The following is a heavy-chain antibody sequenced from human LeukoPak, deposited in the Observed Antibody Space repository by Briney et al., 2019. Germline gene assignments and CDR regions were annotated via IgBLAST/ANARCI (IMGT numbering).Heavy chain of an antibody. CDR3: ARGSRGITMVRGANDY. V-gene: IGHV1-2*02. CDR1: GYTFTGYY. J-gene: IGHJ4*02. D-gene: IGHD3-10*01. CDR2: INPNSGGT. Sequence: GASVKVSCRASGYTFTGYYMHWVRQAPGQGLEWMGWINPNSGGTNYAQKFQGRVTMTRDTSISTAYMELSRLRSDDTAVYYCARGSRGITMVRGANDYWGQGTLVTVSS.